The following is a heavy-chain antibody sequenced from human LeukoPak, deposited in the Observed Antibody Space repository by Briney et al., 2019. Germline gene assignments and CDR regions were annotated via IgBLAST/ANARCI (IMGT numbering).Heavy chain of an antibody. D-gene: IGHD2-2*01. J-gene: IGHJ4*02. CDR2: ISRSSGSI. CDR1: GFTFSSYT. CDR3: ARDCYGQADN. V-gene: IGHV3-21*01. Sequence: GGSLRLSCAASGFTFSSYTMNWVRQAPGEGLEWVSSISRSSGSIYYADSVRGRFTISRDNAKNSLFLQMNSLRAEDTAVYYCARDCYGQADNWGQGILVTVSS.